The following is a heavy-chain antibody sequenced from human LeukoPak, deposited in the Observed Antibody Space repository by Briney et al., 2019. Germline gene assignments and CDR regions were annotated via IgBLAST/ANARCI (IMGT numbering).Heavy chain of an antibody. Sequence: ASVKVSCKASGYTFTSYYIHWVRQAPGQGLEWMGIINPSGGSTSYAQKFQARVTMTRDTSTSTVYMELSSLRSEDTAVYYCARAGSIAARQYYYYYMDVWGKGTTVTVSS. CDR1: GYTFTSYY. J-gene: IGHJ6*03. CDR3: ARAGSIAARQYYYYYMDV. V-gene: IGHV1-46*01. D-gene: IGHD6-6*01. CDR2: INPSGGST.